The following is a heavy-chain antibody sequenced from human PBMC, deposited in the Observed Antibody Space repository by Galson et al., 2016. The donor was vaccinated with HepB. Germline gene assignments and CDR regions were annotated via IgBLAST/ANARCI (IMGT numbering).Heavy chain of an antibody. J-gene: IGHJ4*02. V-gene: IGHV3-23*01. CDR1: GFTFNSYA. D-gene: IGHD1-26*01. CDR3: GKEGGAPRD. Sequence: SLRLSCAASGFTFNSYAMNWVRQAPGKGLEWVSIISDSGVNTFYADSVKGRFTISRDNSKNTLYLQLTSLGADDTAVYFCGKEGGAPRDWGQGTLVTVSS. CDR2: ISDSGVNT.